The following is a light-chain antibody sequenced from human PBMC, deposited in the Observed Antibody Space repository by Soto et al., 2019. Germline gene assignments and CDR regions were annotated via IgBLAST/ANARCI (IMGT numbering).Light chain of an antibody. V-gene: IGLV1-47*01. CDR2: RDN. Sequence: QLVLTQPPSASGTPGQSVTISCSGSSSNIGSDYVYWFQLLPGTAPKLLIYRDNRRPSGVSDRFSGSKSGTSGSLAISGLRTEDEADYYCAAWDDSLSGWEFGGGTKLTVL. CDR3: AAWDDSLSGWE. J-gene: IGLJ3*02. CDR1: SSNIGSDY.